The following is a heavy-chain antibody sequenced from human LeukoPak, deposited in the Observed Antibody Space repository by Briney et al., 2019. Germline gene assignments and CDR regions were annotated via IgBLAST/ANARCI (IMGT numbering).Heavy chain of an antibody. CDR3: VTVGRLHYVLED. V-gene: IGHV1-18*01. Sequence: ASVNVSCKTSGHTFPKNGISWVRQAPGQGLEWMGWVVGHTGHTKYTQKFQGRVIMTTDTSTATSYMELRSLKSDDTAIYYCVTVGRLHYVLEDWGQGTLGTVSS. CDR1: GHTFPKNG. D-gene: IGHD3-3*01. CDR2: VVGHTGHT. J-gene: IGHJ4*02.